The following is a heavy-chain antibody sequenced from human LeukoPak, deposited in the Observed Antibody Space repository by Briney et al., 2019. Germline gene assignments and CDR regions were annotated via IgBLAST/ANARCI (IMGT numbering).Heavy chain of an antibody. D-gene: IGHD3-3*01. V-gene: IGHV4-38-2*01. J-gene: IGHJ4*02. CDR2: IYHSGST. CDR1: GYSISIGYY. Sequence: PSETLSLTRALSGYSISIGYYWGWIRQPPGKGLDWIGSIYHSGSTYYNPSLKSRVTISVDTSKNQFSLKLSSVTAADTAVYYCARLGAYDFWSGYSPYYFDYWGQGTLVTVSS. CDR3: ARLGAYDFWSGYSPYYFDY.